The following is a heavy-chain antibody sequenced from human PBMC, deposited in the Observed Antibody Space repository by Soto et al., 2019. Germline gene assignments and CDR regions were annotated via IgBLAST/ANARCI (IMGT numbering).Heavy chain of an antibody. J-gene: IGHJ4*02. V-gene: IGHV3-33*01. CDR1: GFTFSSYG. D-gene: IGHD6-6*01. CDR2: IWYDGSNK. Sequence: QVQLVESGGGVVQPGRSLRLSCAASGFTFSSYGMHWVRQAPGKGLEWVAVIWYDGSNKYYADSVKGRFTISRDNSKNTLYLQMTSLRAEDTAVYYCASFQHEYSSSSIMGYFDYWGQGTLVTVSS. CDR3: ASFQHEYSSSSIMGYFDY.